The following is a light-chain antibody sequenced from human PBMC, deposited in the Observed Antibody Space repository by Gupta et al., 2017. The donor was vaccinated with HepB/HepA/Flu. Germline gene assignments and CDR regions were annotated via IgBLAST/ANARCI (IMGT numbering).Light chain of an antibody. Sequence: QSALTQPASVSGSPGQSITISCTGTSSDVGGYDYVSWYQQHPGKAPKLTIYDVSDRPSGVSNRFSGSKSGNTASLTISGLQAEDEADYYCSSYTSSSTLVFGGGCKLSVL. CDR1: SSDVGGYDY. CDR3: SSYTSSSTLV. J-gene: IGLJ3*02. V-gene: IGLV2-14*03. CDR2: DVS.